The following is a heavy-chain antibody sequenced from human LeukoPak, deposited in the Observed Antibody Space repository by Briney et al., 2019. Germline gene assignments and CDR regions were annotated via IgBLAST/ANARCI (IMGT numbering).Heavy chain of an antibody. CDR1: GDSISSYSHY. CDR3: ARQRNPRLYQLLPETRETSSGTDN. Sequence: PSETLSLTCTVSGDSISSYSHYWGWIRQPPGKGLEWIGEINHSGSTNYNPSLKSRVTISVDTSKNQFSLKLSSVTAADTAVYYCARQRNPRLYQLLPETRETSSGTDNWGQGTLVTVSS. V-gene: IGHV4-39*01. CDR2: INHSGST. D-gene: IGHD2-2*01. J-gene: IGHJ4*02.